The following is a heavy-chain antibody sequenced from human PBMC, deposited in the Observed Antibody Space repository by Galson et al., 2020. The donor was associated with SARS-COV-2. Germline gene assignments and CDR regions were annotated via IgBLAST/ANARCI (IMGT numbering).Heavy chain of an antibody. CDR2: INHSGST. CDR3: ARGGRRHIVVVPAAMRGRWFDP. V-gene: IGHV4-34*01. J-gene: IGHJ5*02. CDR1: GGSFSGYY. Sequence: SETLSLTCAVYGGSFSGYYWSWIRQPPGKGLEWIGEINHSGSTNYNPSLKSRVTISVDTSKNQFSLKLSSVTAADTAVYYCARGGRRHIVVVPAAMRGRWFDPWGQGTLVTVSS. D-gene: IGHD2-2*01.